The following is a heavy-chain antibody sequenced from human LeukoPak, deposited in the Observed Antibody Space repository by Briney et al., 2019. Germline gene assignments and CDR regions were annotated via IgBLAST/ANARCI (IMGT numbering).Heavy chain of an antibody. CDR3: ARGLAAAGN. Sequence: PSETLSLTCAVYGGAFSGYYWSWIRQPPGKGLEWIGEINHSGSTNYNPSLKSRVTISVDTSKNQFSLKLSSVTAADTAVYYCARGLAAAGNWGQGTLVTVSS. J-gene: IGHJ4*02. CDR1: GGAFSGYY. CDR2: INHSGST. V-gene: IGHV4-34*01. D-gene: IGHD6-13*01.